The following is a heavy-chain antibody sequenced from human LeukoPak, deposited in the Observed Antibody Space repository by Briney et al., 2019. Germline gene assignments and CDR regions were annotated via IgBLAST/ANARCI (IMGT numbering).Heavy chain of an antibody. D-gene: IGHD1-20*01. Sequence: SGPGLVKPSQTLSLTCATSVDSVSRNNATWNWIRQSPARALEWLGRTYYRSKWYNEYAVSVNSRITINPDTSKNQSSLQLNSVTPEDTAVYYCARDITGFDYWGQGTLVTVSS. CDR2: TYYRSKWYN. V-gene: IGHV6-1*01. J-gene: IGHJ4*02. CDR1: VDSVSRNNAT. CDR3: ARDITGFDY.